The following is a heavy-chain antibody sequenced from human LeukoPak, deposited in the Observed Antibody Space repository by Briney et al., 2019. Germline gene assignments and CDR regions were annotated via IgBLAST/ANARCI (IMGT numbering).Heavy chain of an antibody. CDR2: INHGGGT. V-gene: IGHV4-34*01. D-gene: IGHD3-22*01. CDR3: ARARPDYYDSSGYPDV. J-gene: IGHJ6*04. Sequence: SETLSLTCAVYGGSFSAYYWSWIRQPPGKGLEWIGEINHGGGTNYNPSLKSRVTISVDTSKNQFSLKLSSVTAADTALYYCARARPDYYDSSGYPDVWGKGTTVTVSS. CDR1: GGSFSAYY.